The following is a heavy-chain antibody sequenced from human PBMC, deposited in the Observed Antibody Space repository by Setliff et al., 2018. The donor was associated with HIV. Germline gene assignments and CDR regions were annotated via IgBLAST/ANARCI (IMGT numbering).Heavy chain of an antibody. V-gene: IGHV4-38-2*01. CDR1: GYSISSGYY. J-gene: IGHJ4*02. CDR3: GLAMGGHCSDGRCYCFDL. Sequence: SETLSLTCAVSGYSISSGYYWGWIRHSPGEGLEWIGSIHQSGTTSYSPSLKSRVSISIDRSKNQFSLRLSSVTAADTAVYYCGLAMGGHCSDGRCYCFDLWGQGALVTVTS. CDR2: IHQSGTT. D-gene: IGHD2-15*01.